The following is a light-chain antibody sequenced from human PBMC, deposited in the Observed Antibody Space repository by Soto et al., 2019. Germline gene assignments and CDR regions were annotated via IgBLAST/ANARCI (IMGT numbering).Light chain of an antibody. CDR2: EAS. CDR3: QQYSTFWWT. V-gene: IGKV1-5*01. CDR1: QSVTNW. Sequence: DIQMTQSPSTLSASVGDRVTITCRASQSVTNWLAWYQQKPGKAPKVLVYEASSLKSGVPSRFSGSGSGTEFTLTISSLQPEDFATYYCQQYSTFWWTFGQGTKGEIK. J-gene: IGKJ1*01.